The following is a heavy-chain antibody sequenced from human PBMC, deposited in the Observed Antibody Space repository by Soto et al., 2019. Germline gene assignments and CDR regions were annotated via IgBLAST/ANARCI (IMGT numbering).Heavy chain of an antibody. CDR3: ATYDSTGKFDY. CDR1: GGSILSYY. D-gene: IGHD3-22*01. V-gene: IGHV4-59*01. CDR2: VYYSGTT. Sequence: QVQLQESGPGLVKPSETLSLTCTVSGGSILSYYWSWVRQPPGKELEYIGHVYYSGTTTYNPSLKRRVTMSVDTSKEPFSLKLTYVTAADTAVYYCATYDSTGKFDYWGQGILVTVSS. J-gene: IGHJ4*02.